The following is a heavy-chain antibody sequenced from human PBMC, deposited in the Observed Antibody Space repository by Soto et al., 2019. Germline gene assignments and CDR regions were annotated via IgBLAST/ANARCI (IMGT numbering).Heavy chain of an antibody. J-gene: IGHJ6*02. D-gene: IGHD3-3*01. CDR2: ISAYNGNT. Sequence: QVPLVQSGAEVKKPGASVKVSCKASGYTFTSYGISWVRQAPGQGLEWMGWISAYNGNTNYAQKLQGRVTMTTDTSTSTAYMELRSLRSDDTAVYYCARGYYDFWSGSPGGMDVWGQGTTVTVSS. V-gene: IGHV1-18*04. CDR1: GYTFTSYG. CDR3: ARGYYDFWSGSPGGMDV.